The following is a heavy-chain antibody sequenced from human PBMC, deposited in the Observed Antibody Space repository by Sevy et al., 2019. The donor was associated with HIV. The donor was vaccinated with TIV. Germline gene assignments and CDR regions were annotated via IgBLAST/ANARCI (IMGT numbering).Heavy chain of an antibody. J-gene: IGHJ3*02. CDR1: GDDVSSNTAA. V-gene: IGHV6-1*01. CDR3: ARGGYGAFDI. D-gene: IGHD5-18*01. Sequence: QSKTLSLTCAISGDDVSSNTAAWNWIRQSPSRGLEWLGRTLYRSKWSNDYTESVKSRITVIPDTSRNQFSLQLNSVTPEDTAVYYCARGGYGAFDIWGQGTMVTVSS. CDR2: TLYRSKWSN.